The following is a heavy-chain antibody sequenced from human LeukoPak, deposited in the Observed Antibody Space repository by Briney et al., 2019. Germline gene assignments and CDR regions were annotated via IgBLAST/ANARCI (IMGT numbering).Heavy chain of an antibody. V-gene: IGHV4-31*03. CDR1: GGSISSGGYY. J-gene: IGHJ4*02. CDR2: IYYSGST. Sequence: PSETLSLTCTVSGGSISSGGYYWSWIRQHPGKGLEWIGYIYYSGSTYYNPSLKSRVTISVDTSKNQFSLKLSSVTAADTAVYYCARDESTHYFDYWGQGTLVTVSS. D-gene: IGHD2-2*01. CDR3: ARDESTHYFDY.